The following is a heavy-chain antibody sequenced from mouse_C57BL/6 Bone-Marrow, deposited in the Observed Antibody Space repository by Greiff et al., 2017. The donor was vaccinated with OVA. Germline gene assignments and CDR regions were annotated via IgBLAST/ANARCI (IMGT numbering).Heavy chain of an antibody. V-gene: IGHV14-4*01. Sequence: EVQLQQSGPELVRPGASVKISCKAPGYTFTSHWMHWVKQRPEQGLEWIGWIDPENGDTEYASKFQGKATITADTSSNTAYLQLSSLTSEDTAVYYCTTFITTAFFDYWGQGTTLTVSS. CDR2: IDPENGDT. J-gene: IGHJ2*01. CDR3: TTFITTAFFDY. D-gene: IGHD1-1*01. CDR1: GYTFTSHW.